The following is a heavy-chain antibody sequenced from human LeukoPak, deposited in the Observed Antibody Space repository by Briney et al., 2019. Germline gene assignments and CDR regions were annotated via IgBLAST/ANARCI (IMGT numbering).Heavy chain of an antibody. CDR3: ARGQRALTDFDY. CDR1: GGSFSGYY. CDR2: INHSGST. J-gene: IGHJ4*02. Sequence: KPSETLSLTCAVYGGSFSGYYWSWIRQPPGKGPEWIGEINHSGSTNYNPSLKSRVTISVDTSKNQLSLKLSSVTAADTAVYYCARGQRALTDFDYWGQGTLVTVSS. V-gene: IGHV4-34*01.